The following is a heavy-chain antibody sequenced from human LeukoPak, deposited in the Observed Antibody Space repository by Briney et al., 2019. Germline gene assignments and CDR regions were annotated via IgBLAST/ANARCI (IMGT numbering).Heavy chain of an antibody. V-gene: IGHV3-23*01. Sequence: GGSLRLSCAASGFSFDDYAMSWVRQAPGKGLEWVSAISGSGGSTYYADSVKGRFTISRDNSKNTLYLQMNSLRAEDTAVYYCAKDSVAIFSDSSGYSNYWGQGTLVTVSS. CDR2: ISGSGGST. CDR3: AKDSVAIFSDSSGYSNY. CDR1: GFSFDDYA. J-gene: IGHJ4*02. D-gene: IGHD3-22*01.